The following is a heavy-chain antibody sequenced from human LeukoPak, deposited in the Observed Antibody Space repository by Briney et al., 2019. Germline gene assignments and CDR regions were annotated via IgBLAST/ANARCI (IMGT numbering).Heavy chain of an antibody. CDR1: GFTLSNYV. D-gene: IGHD5-24*01. CDR2: IQKDGGSK. Sequence: GGSLRLSCAASGFTLSNYVMNWVRQAPGKGLEWVTFIQKDGGSKFYADSVKGRFTISRDNSKKTVYLQMSSLTIEDTAVYYCAKGRRRDGYIRGFDYWGQGTLVTVSS. CDR3: AKGRRRDGYIRGFDY. J-gene: IGHJ4*02. V-gene: IGHV3-30*02.